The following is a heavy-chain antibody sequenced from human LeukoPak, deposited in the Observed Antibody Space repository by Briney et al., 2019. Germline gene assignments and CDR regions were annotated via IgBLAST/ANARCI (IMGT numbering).Heavy chain of an antibody. CDR1: GFTVSSNY. J-gene: IGHJ4*02. V-gene: IGHV3-53*01. CDR2: IYSGGST. D-gene: IGHD3-10*01. Sequence: GGSLRLSCAASGFTVSSNYMSWVRQAPGKGLEWVSVIYSGGSTYYADSVKGRFTISRDNSKNTLYLQMNSLRAEDTAVYCCARDRGYGSGSYYFDYWGQGTLVTVSS. CDR3: ARDRGYGSGSYYFDY.